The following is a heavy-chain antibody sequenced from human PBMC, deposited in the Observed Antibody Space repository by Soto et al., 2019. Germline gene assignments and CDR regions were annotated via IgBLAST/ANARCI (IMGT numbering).Heavy chain of an antibody. J-gene: IGHJ6*02. CDR2: IWYDGSNK. CDR3: ARDLALLWFGELMRGMYV. V-gene: IGHV3-33*01. D-gene: IGHD3-10*01. Sequence: QVQLVESGGGVVQPGRSLRLSCAASGFTFSSYGMHWVRQAPGKGLEWVAVIWYDGSNKYYADSVKGRFTISRDNSKKPLYLQMNILRAEDTAVYYCARDLALLWFGELMRGMYVWGQGTTVTVSS. CDR1: GFTFSSYG.